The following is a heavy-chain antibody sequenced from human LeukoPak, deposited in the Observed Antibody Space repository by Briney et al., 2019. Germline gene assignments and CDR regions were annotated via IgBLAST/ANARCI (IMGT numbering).Heavy chain of an antibody. CDR2: INHSGST. Sequence: SETLSLTCSVSGGSISSGSYYWNWIRQPPGKGLEWIGEINHSGSTNYNPSLKSRVTISVDTSKNQFSPKLSSVTAADTAVYYCARGYSYSDYWGQGTLVTVSS. CDR1: GGSISSGSYY. J-gene: IGHJ4*02. V-gene: IGHV4-39*07. D-gene: IGHD5-18*01. CDR3: ARGYSYSDY.